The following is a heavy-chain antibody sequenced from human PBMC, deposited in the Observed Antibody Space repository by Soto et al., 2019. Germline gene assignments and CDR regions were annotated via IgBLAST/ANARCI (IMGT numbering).Heavy chain of an antibody. V-gene: IGHV4-31*03. Sequence: SETLSLTCTVSGGSISSGGYYWSWIRQHPGKGLEWIGYIYYSGSTYYNPSLKSRFTISVDTSKNQFSLKLSSVTAADTAVYYCARDSYGEVGMDVWGQGTTVTVSS. D-gene: IGHD4-17*01. CDR2: IYYSGST. CDR3: ARDSYGEVGMDV. CDR1: GGSISSGGYY. J-gene: IGHJ6*02.